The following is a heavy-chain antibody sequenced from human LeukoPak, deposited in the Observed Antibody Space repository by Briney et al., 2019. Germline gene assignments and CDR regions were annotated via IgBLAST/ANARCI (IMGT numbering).Heavy chain of an antibody. V-gene: IGHV3-21*01. CDR1: GFTFSSYS. Sequence: PGGSLRLSCAASGFTFSSYSMYWVRQAPGKGLEWVSSISSSSSYIYYADSVKGRFTISRDNAKNSLYLQMNSLRAEDTAVYYCARGKYSSSGDWLNWGQGTLVTVSS. J-gene: IGHJ4*02. CDR3: ARGKYSSSGDWLN. D-gene: IGHD6-13*01. CDR2: ISSSSSYI.